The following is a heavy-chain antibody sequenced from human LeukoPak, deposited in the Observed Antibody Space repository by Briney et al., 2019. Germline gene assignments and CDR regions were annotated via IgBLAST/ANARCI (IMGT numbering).Heavy chain of an antibody. Sequence: AASVKVSCKASGGTFSSYAISWVRQAPGQGLERMGGIIPIFGTASYAQKFQGRVTITADESTSTAYMELSSLRSEDTAVYYCASCDCYSNYLFWYFDYWGQGTLVTVSS. D-gene: IGHD4-11*01. CDR3: ASCDCYSNYLFWYFDY. J-gene: IGHJ4*02. CDR1: GGTFSSYA. CDR2: IIPIFGTA. V-gene: IGHV1-69*01.